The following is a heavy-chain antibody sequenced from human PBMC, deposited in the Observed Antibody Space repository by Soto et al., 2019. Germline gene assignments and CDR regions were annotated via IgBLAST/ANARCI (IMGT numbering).Heavy chain of an antibody. CDR3: ARGPIVVVVAAMGHMDV. J-gene: IGHJ6*03. V-gene: IGHV3-21*01. Sequence: GVSLRLSCAASGFTFSSYSMNWVRQAPGKGLEWVSSISSSSSYIYYADSVKGRFTISRDNAKNSLYLQMNSLRAEDTAVYYCARGPIVVVVAAMGHMDVWGKGTTVTVSS. CDR1: GFTFSSYS. CDR2: ISSSSSYI. D-gene: IGHD2-15*01.